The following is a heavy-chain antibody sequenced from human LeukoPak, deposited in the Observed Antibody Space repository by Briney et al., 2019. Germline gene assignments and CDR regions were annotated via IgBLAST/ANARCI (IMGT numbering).Heavy chain of an antibody. V-gene: IGHV1-69*13. J-gene: IGHJ5*02. CDR3: AIRRGGYGYASRQWFDP. CDR2: IIPIFGTA. Sequence: SVKVSCKASGYTFTGYYMHWVRQAPGQGLEWMGGIIPIFGTANYAQKFQGRVTITADESTSTAYMELSSLRSEDTAVYYCAIRRGGYGYASRQWFDPWGQGTLVTVSS. D-gene: IGHD5-18*01. CDR1: GYTFTGYY.